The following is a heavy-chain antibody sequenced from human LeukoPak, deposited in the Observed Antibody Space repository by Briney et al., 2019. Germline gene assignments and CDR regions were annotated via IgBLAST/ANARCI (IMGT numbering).Heavy chain of an antibody. Sequence: PGGSLRLSCAASGFTFSSYWMHWVRQAPGKGLVWVSRINSDARTITYADFVKGRFTISRDNAKNTVYLQMNSLRAEDTALYYCVRGQATAWGLDYWGQGTLVTVSS. CDR3: VRGQATAWGLDY. CDR1: GFTFSSYW. CDR2: INSDARTI. J-gene: IGHJ4*02. D-gene: IGHD6-25*01. V-gene: IGHV3-74*01.